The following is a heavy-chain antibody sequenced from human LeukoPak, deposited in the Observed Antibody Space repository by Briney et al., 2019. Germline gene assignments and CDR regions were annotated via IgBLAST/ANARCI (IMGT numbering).Heavy chain of an antibody. V-gene: IGHV4-38-2*02. Sequence: SETLSLNCSVSGYSISRGYFWAWIRQTPVKGLEWIATIYESGTYYSPSLKSRLTISMDTSKNQFFLNLRSVTAADTAIYYCARVPPLRGSNWYGRWFDPWGQGILVTVSS. J-gene: IGHJ5*02. CDR3: ARVPPLRGSNWYGRWFDP. CDR1: GYSISRGYF. D-gene: IGHD6-13*01. CDR2: IYESGT.